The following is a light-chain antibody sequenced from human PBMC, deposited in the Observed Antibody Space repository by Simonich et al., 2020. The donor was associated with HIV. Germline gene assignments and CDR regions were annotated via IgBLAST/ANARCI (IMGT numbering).Light chain of an antibody. CDR2: LNSDGSH. CDR1: SGHSSYA. Sequence: QLVLTQSPSASASLGASVKLTCTLSSGHSSYAIAWHQLQPEKGPRYLMKLNSDGSHSKGDGIPDRFSGSSSGAERYLTISSLQSEDEADYYCQTWVTGIRVFGGGTKLTVL. V-gene: IGLV4-69*01. CDR3: QTWVTGIRV. J-gene: IGLJ2*01.